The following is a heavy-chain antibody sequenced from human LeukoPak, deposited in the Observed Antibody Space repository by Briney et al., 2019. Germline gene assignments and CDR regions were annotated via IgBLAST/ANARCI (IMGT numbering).Heavy chain of an antibody. CDR3: ARQADGGNSLDY. J-gene: IGHJ4*02. D-gene: IGHD4-23*01. CDR2: IYYSGST. CDR1: GHSISSSSYY. V-gene: IGHV4-39*01. Sequence: SETLSLTCAVSGHSISSSSYYWGWIRQPPGKGLEWIGSIYYSGSTYYNPSLKSRVTISVDTSKNQFSLKLSSVTAADTAVYYCARQADGGNSLDYWGQGTLVTVSS.